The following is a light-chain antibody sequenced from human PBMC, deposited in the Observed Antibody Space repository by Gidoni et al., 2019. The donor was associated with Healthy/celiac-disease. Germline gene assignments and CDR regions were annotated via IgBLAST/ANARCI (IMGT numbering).Light chain of an antibody. V-gene: IGLV3-21*02. CDR3: QVWDSSSDHLYV. Sequence: SYVLTQPPSVSVAPGQTARITCGGNNIGSKSVHWYQQKPGQAPVLVVYDDSGRPSGIPERFSGSNSGNTATLTISRVEAGDEADYYCQVWDSSSDHLYVFGTGTKVTVL. CDR2: DDS. J-gene: IGLJ1*01. CDR1: NIGSKS.